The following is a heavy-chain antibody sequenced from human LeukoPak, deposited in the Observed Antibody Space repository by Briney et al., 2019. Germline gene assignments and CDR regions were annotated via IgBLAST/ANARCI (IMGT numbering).Heavy chain of an antibody. Sequence: PGGSLRLSCAASGFTFSSYEMNWVRQAPGKGLEWVSYISSSGSTIYYADSAKGRFTISRDNAKNSLYPQMNSLRTEDTAVYYCARGPPYGSGKFGPFDYWGQGTLVTVSS. CDR1: GFTFSSYE. J-gene: IGHJ4*02. CDR2: ISSSGSTI. D-gene: IGHD3-10*01. CDR3: ARGPPYGSGKFGPFDY. V-gene: IGHV3-48*03.